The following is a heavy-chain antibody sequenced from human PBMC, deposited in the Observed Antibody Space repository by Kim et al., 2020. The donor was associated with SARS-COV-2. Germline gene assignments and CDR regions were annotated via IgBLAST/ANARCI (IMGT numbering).Heavy chain of an antibody. CDR3: AKFTGRQPAAAGWGGFDY. D-gene: IGHD6-13*01. J-gene: IGHJ4*02. CDR2: IYSGGSST. Sequence: GGSLRLSCAASGFTFSSYAMSWVRQAPGKGLEWVSVIYSGGSSTYYADSVKGRFTISRDNSKNTLYLQMNSLRAEDTAVYYCAKFTGRQPAAAGWGGFDYWGQGTLVTVSS. CDR1: GFTFSSYA. V-gene: IGHV3-23*03.